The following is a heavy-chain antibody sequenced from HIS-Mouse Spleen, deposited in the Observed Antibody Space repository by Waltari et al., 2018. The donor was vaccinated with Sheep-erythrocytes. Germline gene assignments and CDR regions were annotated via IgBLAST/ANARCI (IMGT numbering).Heavy chain of an antibody. CDR3: TTSGRAVAGTGNY. J-gene: IGHJ4*02. V-gene: IGHV3-15*01. Sequence: EVQLVESGGGLVKPGGSLRLSCAASGFTFSNAWMSWVRQAPGKGLEWVGRIKSKTDGGTTDYAAPVKGRFTISRDESKNTLYLQMNSLKTEDTAVYYCTTSGRAVAGTGNYWGQGTLVTVSS. D-gene: IGHD6-19*01. CDR2: IKSKTDGGTT. CDR1: GFTFSNAW.